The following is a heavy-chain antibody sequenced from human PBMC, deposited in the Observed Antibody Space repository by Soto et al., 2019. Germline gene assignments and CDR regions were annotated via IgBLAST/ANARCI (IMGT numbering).Heavy chain of an antibody. CDR3: AGHYYDSSGYYVSPYYFDY. CDR1: GGSISSYY. J-gene: IGHJ4*02. CDR2: IYYSGST. Sequence: SETLSLTCTVSGGSISSYYWSWIRQPPWKGLEWIGYIYYSGSTNYNPSLKSRVTISVDTSKNQFSLKLSSVTAADTAVYFCAGHYYDSSGYYVSPYYFDYWGQGTPVTVSS. D-gene: IGHD3-22*01. V-gene: IGHV4-59*08.